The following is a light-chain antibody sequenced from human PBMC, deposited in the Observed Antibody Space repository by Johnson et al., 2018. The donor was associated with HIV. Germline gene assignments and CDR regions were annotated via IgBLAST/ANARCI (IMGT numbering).Light chain of an antibody. CDR1: SSNIGNNY. J-gene: IGLJ1*01. V-gene: IGLV1-51*02. CDR3: GTWDSSLNGYV. CDR2: ENN. Sequence: QSVLTQPPSVSAAPGQKVTISCSGSSSNIGNNYVSWYQQFPGTSPKLLIYENNKRPSGIPARFSGYKSGTSATLGITGLQAGDEADYYCGTWDSSLNGYVFATGTKVTVL.